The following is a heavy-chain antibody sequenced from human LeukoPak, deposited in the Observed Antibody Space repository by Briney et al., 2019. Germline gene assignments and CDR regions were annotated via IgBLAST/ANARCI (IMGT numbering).Heavy chain of an antibody. CDR3: ARGRYCSGGSCYYMDV. D-gene: IGHD2-15*01. J-gene: IGHJ6*03. V-gene: IGHV3-11*04. CDR1: GFSFSDYY. CDR2: ISSSGSTI. Sequence: GGSLRLSCAASGFSFSDYYMNWIRQAPGKGLEWVSYISSSGSTIYYADSVKGRFTISRDNAKNSLYLQMNSLRAEDTAVYYCARGRYCSGGSCYYMDVWAKGPRSPSP.